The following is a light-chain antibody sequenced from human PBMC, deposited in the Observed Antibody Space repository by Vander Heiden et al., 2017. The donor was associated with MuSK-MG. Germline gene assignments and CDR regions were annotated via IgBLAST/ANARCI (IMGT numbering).Light chain of an antibody. CDR2: EVS. V-gene: IGLV2-8*01. CDR3: SSYAGNDRWV. CDR1: SSDVGGYDF. J-gene: IGLJ2*01. Sequence: QSVTFSCTGSSSDVGGYDFVSWYQQHPGRAPKLMIYEVSQRPSGVPDRFSGSKSGNTASLAVSGLQPDEEADYYCSSYAGNDRWVFGGGTKLTVL.